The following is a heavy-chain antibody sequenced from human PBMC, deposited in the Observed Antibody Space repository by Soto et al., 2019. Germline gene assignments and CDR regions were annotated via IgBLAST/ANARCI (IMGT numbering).Heavy chain of an antibody. Sequence: TLSPTCTVSGGAISRGGYYWGWIRQHPGKGLEWVGYIYYSGSTYYNPSLKSRVTISVDTSKNQFSLKLSSVTAADTAVYYCPTSCFNDVFIPSYLTRAFHQGGEGTL. CDR1: GGAISRGGYY. J-gene: IGHJ1*01. CDR2: IYYSGST. V-gene: IGHV4-31*03. D-gene: IGHD1-1*01. CDR3: PTSCFNDVFIPSYLTRAFHQ.